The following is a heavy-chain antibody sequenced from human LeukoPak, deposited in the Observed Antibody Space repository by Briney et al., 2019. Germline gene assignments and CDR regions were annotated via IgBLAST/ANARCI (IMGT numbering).Heavy chain of an antibody. J-gene: IGHJ2*01. CDR2: IIPIFGTA. Sequence: GASVKVSCEASGGTFSSYAISWVRRAPGQGLEWMGGIIPIFGTANYAQKFQGRVTITTDESTSTAYMELSSLRSEDTAVYYCATPRSPDWYFDLWGRGTLVTVSS. CDR3: ATPRSPDWYFDL. V-gene: IGHV1-69*05. CDR1: GGTFSSYA.